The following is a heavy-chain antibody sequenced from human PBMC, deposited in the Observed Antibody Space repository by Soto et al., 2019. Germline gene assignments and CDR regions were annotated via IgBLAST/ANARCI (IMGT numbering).Heavy chain of an antibody. V-gene: IGHV4-59*08. CDR1: GGSISSYF. D-gene: IGHD3-16*02. J-gene: IGHJ4*02. Sequence: SETLSLTCTVSGGSISSYFWSWIRQPPGKGLEWIGYIYDSESASYNPSLKSRVTMSLDTSNNQFSLKLTSVTAADTAVYCCARTNRGQGFDFWGQGTLVTVSS. CDR2: IYDSESA. CDR3: ARTNRGQGFDF.